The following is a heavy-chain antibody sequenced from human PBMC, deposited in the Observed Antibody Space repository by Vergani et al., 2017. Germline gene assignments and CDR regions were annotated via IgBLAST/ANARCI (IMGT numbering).Heavy chain of an antibody. V-gene: IGHV3-30-3*01. Sequence: QVQLVESGGGVVQPGTSLRLSCVVSGFALNRHAMYWVRQAPGKGLEWVVGISFDGTNEYYPDLVKGRFTISRDIAKNTLYLQVRSLRLEDTGVYHCVRDRGLCGRGRCYTEAWDYWGQGTPVTVSS. J-gene: IGHJ4*02. CDR2: ISFDGTNE. D-gene: IGHD2-2*02. CDR3: VRDRGLCGRGRCYTEAWDY. CDR1: GFALNRHA.